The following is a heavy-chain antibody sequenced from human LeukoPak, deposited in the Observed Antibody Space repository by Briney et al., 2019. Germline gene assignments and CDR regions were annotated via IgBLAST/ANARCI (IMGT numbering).Heavy chain of an antibody. CDR3: AKHGTSGYYYFDY. CDR2: ISGSGGST. CDR1: AFTFSGYA. D-gene: IGHD3-22*01. Sequence: GGSLRLSCAASAFTFSGYAMSWVRQAPGKGLEWVSTISGSGGSTYYADSVKGRFTISRDNSKNTLYLQLNSLRAEDTAVYYCAKHGTSGYYYFDYWGQGTLVTVSS. V-gene: IGHV3-23*01. J-gene: IGHJ4*02.